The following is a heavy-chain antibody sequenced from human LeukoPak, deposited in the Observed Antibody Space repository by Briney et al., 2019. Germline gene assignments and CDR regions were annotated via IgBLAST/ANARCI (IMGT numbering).Heavy chain of an antibody. J-gene: IGHJ6*03. Sequence: ASVKVSCKASGYTFTSYYMHWVRQAPGQGLEWMGIINPSGGSTSYAQKFQGRVTMTRDTSTSTVYMELSSLRSEDTAVYYCARATWELLDYYYMDVWGKGTTVPVSS. CDR2: INPSGGST. CDR1: GYTFTSYY. D-gene: IGHD1-26*01. V-gene: IGHV1-46*03. CDR3: ARATWELLDYYYMDV.